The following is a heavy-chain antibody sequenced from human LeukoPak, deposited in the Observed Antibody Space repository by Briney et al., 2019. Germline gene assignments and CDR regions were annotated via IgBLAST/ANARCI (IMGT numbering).Heavy chain of an antibody. CDR3: ARHQTMVRGVRTRFDP. J-gene: IGHJ5*02. D-gene: IGHD3-10*01. CDR1: GGSFSGYY. V-gene: IGHV4-34*01. Sequence: KPSETLSLTCAVYGGSFSGYYWSWIRQPPGKGLEWIGEINHSGSTNYNPSLKSRVTISVDTSKNQFSLKLSSVTAADTAVYYCARHQTMVRGVRTRFDPWGQGTLVTVSS. CDR2: INHSGST.